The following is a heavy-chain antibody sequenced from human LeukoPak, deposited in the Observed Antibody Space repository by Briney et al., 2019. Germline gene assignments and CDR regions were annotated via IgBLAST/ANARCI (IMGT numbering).Heavy chain of an antibody. CDR3: AGGGGSYGDNYYYGMDV. V-gene: IGHV1-46*01. CDR1: GYTFTIYY. CDR2: INPSGGST. Sequence: ASVKVSCKASGYTFTIYYMHWVRQAPGQGLEWMGIINPSGGSTSYAQKFQGRVTMTRDTSTSTVYMELSSLRSEDTAVYYCAGGGGSYGDNYYYGMDVWGQGTTVTVSS. J-gene: IGHJ6*02. D-gene: IGHD1-26*01.